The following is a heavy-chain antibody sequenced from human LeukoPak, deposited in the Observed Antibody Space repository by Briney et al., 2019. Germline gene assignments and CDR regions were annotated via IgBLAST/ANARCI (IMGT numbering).Heavy chain of an antibody. CDR3: ARGYYYESSASDY. CDR2: INSDGRST. Sequence: GGSLRLSCAASGFTFSSYWMHWVRQAPGKGLVWVSRINSDGRSTSYADSVKGRFTISRDNAKNTLYLQMNSLRAEDTAVYYCARGYYYESSASDYWDQGTLVTVSS. J-gene: IGHJ4*02. D-gene: IGHD3-22*01. V-gene: IGHV3-74*01. CDR1: GFTFSSYW.